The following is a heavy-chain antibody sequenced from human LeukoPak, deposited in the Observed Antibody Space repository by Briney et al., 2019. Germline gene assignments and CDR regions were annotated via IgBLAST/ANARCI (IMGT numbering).Heavy chain of an antibody. CDR3: ARGYCSGGSCYSGRYFDY. V-gene: IGHV4-59*12. Sequence: SETLSLTCTVSGGSISSYYWSWIRQPPGKGLEWIGYIYYSGSTNYNPSLKSRVTISIDRSKNQFSLKLSSVTAADTAVYYCARGYCSGGSCYSGRYFDYWGQGTLVTVSS. J-gene: IGHJ4*02. D-gene: IGHD2-15*01. CDR1: GGSISSYY. CDR2: IYYSGST.